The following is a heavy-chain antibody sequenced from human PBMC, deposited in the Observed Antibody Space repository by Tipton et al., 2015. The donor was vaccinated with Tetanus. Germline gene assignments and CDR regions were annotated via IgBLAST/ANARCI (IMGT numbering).Heavy chain of an antibody. D-gene: IGHD3-16*01. Sequence: QLVQSGPEVKEPGESLKISCQGSGYNFNLYWIAWVRQMPGKGLEWIGIIYPGDSDTTYSPSFQGQVTISADRYMSTAYLQWRSLKASDTAMYYCARRLGPYTGDHFWHFDLWGRGTLVTVSS. CDR2: IYPGDSDT. CDR3: ARRLGPYTGDHFWHFDL. J-gene: IGHJ2*01. V-gene: IGHV5-51*01. CDR1: GYNFNLYW.